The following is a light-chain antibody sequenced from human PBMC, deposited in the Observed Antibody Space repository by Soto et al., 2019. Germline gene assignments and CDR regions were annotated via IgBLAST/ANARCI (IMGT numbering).Light chain of an antibody. J-gene: IGLJ3*02. CDR3: CSYAGSSASWV. CDR2: EVS. Sequence: QSVLTQPASVSGSPGQSITISCTGTISDVGSYDLVSWYQQHPGKAPTLMIYEVSKRPSGVSSRFSGSKSGNTASLTISGVQAEDEDDYYCCSYAGSSASWVFGGGTKVTVL. CDR1: ISDVGSYDL. V-gene: IGLV2-23*02.